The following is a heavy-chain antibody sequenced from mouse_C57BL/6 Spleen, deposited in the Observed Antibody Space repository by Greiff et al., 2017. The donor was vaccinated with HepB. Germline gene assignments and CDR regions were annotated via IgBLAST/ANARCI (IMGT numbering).Heavy chain of an antibody. Sequence: VKLVESGAELVRPGTSVKMSCKASGYTFTNYWIGWAKQRPGHGLEWIGDIYPGGGYTNYNEKFKGKATLTADKSSSTAYMQFSSLTSEDSAIYYCARDYDYDGSYAMDYWGQGTSVTVSS. CDR1: GYTFTNYW. D-gene: IGHD2-4*01. CDR3: ARDYDYDGSYAMDY. J-gene: IGHJ4*01. CDR2: IYPGGGYT. V-gene: IGHV1-63*01.